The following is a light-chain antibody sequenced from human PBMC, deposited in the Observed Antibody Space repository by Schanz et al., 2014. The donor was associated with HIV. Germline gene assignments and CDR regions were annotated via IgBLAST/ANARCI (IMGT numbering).Light chain of an antibody. J-gene: IGKJ1*01. V-gene: IGKV3-11*01. CDR2: DIS. CDR3: QQFNNWPPEGT. Sequence: EIVLTQTPATLSLSSGERAVLSCRASQSVSRHLAWYQQKPGQAPRLLIYDISNRATGIPARFSGSGSGTDLTLTISSLLSEDFAIYYCQQFNNWPPEGTFGQGTKVELK. CDR1: QSVSRH.